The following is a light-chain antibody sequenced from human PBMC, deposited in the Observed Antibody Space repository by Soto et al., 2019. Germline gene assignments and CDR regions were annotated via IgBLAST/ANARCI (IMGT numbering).Light chain of an antibody. V-gene: IGKV1-5*03. CDR1: QSIRTW. CDR3: QQYNTYPLT. CDR2: KAS. Sequence: DIQMTQSPSTLSASVGDIVNIPCRASQSIRTWLAWYQQKPGKAPKLLIYKASSLGGGVPSWLSGSGSGTEFNITICSLQPDDFATYYGQQYNTYPLTFGGGTTVDIK. J-gene: IGKJ4*01.